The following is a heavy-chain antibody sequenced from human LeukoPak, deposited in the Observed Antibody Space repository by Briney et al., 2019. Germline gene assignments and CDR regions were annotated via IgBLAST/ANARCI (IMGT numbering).Heavy chain of an antibody. V-gene: IGHV4-34*01. CDR3: ARGWPQTHGRYSSSWYYFDY. CDR2: INHSGST. CDR1: GGSFSGYY. D-gene: IGHD6-13*01. J-gene: IGHJ4*02. Sequence: SETLSLTCAVYGGSFSGYYWSWNRQPPGKGLEWIGEINHSGSTNYNPSLKSRVTISVDTSKNQFSLKLSSVTAADTAVYYCARGWPQTHGRYSSSWYYFDYWGQGTLVTVSS.